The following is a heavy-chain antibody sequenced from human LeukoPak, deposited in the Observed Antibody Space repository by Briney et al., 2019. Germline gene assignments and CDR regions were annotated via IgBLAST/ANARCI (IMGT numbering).Heavy chain of an antibody. J-gene: IGHJ4*02. D-gene: IGHD3-3*01. V-gene: IGHV3-7*01. CDR1: GFTFSSYW. Sequence: GGSLRLSCAASGFTFSSYWMSWVRQAPGKGLEWVANIKQDGSEKYYVDSVKGRFTISRDNAKNSLYLQMNSLRAEDTAVYYCARDCYDFWSGYSLYGYWGQGTLVTASS. CDR3: ARDCYDFWSGYSLYGY. CDR2: IKQDGSEK.